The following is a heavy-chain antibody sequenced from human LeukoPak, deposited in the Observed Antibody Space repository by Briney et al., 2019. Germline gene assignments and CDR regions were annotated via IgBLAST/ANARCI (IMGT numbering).Heavy chain of an antibody. J-gene: IGHJ4*02. D-gene: IGHD6-19*01. CDR1: GFTLSSYG. CDR3: AKRRAVAATGPFDY. V-gene: IGHV3-30*18. CDR2: ISYDGSNK. Sequence: GGSLRLSCAASGFTLSSYGMHWVRQAPGKGLEWVAVISYDGSNKYYADSVKGRFTISRDNSKNTLYLQMNSLRAEDTAVYYCAKRRAVAATGPFDYWGQGTLVTVSS.